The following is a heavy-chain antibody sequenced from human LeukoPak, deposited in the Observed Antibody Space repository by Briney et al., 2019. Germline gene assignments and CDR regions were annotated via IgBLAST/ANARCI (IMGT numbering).Heavy chain of an antibody. Sequence: GASVKVSCTASGDILNSYHIHWVRQAPGQGLEWMGIIKYSGGSTTYAQKFQGRLTMTRDTSTGTVNMELSSLTSEDTAVYYCARDFSWSVDYWGQGALVTVSS. CDR3: ARDFSWSVDY. V-gene: IGHV1-46*02. CDR1: GDILNSYH. J-gene: IGHJ4*02. CDR2: IKYSGGST. D-gene: IGHD6-13*01.